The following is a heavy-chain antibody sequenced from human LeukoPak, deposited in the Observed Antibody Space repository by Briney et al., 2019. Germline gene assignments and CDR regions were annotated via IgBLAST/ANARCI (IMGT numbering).Heavy chain of an antibody. CDR1: GFTFSSYA. D-gene: IGHD3-10*01. Sequence: QAGGSLRLSCAASGFTFSSYAMSWVRQAPGKGLEWVANIKRDGNEKNYVDSVRGRFSISRDNAKNSLYLQVDSLRAEDTAVYYCAKEGAYPIITYDSWGQGALVTVSS. CDR2: IKRDGNEK. CDR3: AKEGAYPIITYDS. J-gene: IGHJ5*01. V-gene: IGHV3-7*01.